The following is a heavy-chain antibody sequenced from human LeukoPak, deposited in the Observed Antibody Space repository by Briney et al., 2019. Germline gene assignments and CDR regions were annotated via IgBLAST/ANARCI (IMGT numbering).Heavy chain of an antibody. CDR3: ATAPKDSYYYYMDV. Sequence: GGSLRLSCAASGFTFSSYAMSWVRQAPGKGLEWVSAISGSGGSTYYADSVKGRFTISRDNAKNSLYLQMNSLRAEDTAVYYCATAPKDSYYYYMDVWGKGTTVTVSS. CDR2: ISGSGGST. CDR1: GFTFSSYA. V-gene: IGHV3-23*01. J-gene: IGHJ6*03.